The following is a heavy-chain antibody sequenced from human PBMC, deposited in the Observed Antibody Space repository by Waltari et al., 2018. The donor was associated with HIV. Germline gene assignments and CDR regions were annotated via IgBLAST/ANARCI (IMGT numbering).Heavy chain of an antibody. J-gene: IGHJ4*02. CDR1: GGSISSPY. V-gene: IGHV4-59*11. D-gene: IGHD2-15*01. CDR3: AREAHCSGGTCYRPY. CDR2: IYNNGDT. Sequence: QVQLQESGPGLVKPSETLSLTCTVSGGSISSPYWSWIRQSPGRGLEWIGYIYNNGDTNYSPSFRSRVTISLDTSKSQFFLKLRSVTAADTAVYYCAREAHCSGGTCYRPYWGQGALVTVSS.